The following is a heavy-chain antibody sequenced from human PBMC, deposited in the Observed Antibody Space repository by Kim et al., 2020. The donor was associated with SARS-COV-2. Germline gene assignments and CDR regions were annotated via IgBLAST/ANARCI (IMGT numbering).Heavy chain of an antibody. CDR3: VRVYGHNYCAY. J-gene: IGHJ4*02. V-gene: IGHV3-72*01. CDR1: GFTLSDHY. Sequence: GGSLRLSCAASGFTLSDHYMDWVRQAPGKGLEWVVRTANKANSYTTQYAPSVKGIFTITRDDSQNSLYLQLNNMKTVDTAVYYCVRVYGHNYCAYWGQGTLVTVSS. D-gene: IGHD2-21*01. CDR2: TANKANSYTT.